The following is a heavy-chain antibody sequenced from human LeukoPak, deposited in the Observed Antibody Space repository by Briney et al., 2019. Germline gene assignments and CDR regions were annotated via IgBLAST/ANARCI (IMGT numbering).Heavy chain of an antibody. CDR1: GGSFSGYY. D-gene: IGHD6-19*01. CDR3: ARVLEGSSGQHWYFDL. V-gene: IGHV4-34*01. Sequence: SETLSLTCAVYGGSFSGYYWSWIRQPPGKGLEWIGEINHSGSTNYNPSLKSRVTISVDTSKNQFSLRLSSVTAADTAVYYCARVLEGSSGQHWYFDLWGRGTLVTVS. J-gene: IGHJ2*01. CDR2: INHSGST.